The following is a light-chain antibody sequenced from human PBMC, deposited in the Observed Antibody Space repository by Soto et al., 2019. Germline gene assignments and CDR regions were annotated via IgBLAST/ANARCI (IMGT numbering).Light chain of an antibody. CDR3: QQYGTSPIP. Sequence: SQSVSNNYLAWYQQKPGQAPRLLIYGASNRATGIPDRFSGSGSGTDFTLAISRLEPEDFAVYYCQQYGTSPIPFGQGTRLEIK. V-gene: IGKV3-20*01. CDR1: QSVSNNY. J-gene: IGKJ5*01. CDR2: GAS.